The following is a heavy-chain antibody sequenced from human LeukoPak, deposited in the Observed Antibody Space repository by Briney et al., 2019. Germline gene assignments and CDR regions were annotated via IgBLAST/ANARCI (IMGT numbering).Heavy chain of an antibody. V-gene: IGHV1-2*02. J-gene: IGHJ4*02. Sequence: ASVKVSCKASGYTFTGHYMHWVRQAPGQGLEWMGWINPNSGGTNYAQKFQGRVTMTRDTSISTPYMELSRLRSDDTAVYYCARDGRGLVVPAATPPRWGSSAPQGYWGQGTLVTVSS. CDR3: ARDGRGLVVPAATPPRWGSSAPQGY. D-gene: IGHD2-2*01. CDR1: GYTFTGHY. CDR2: INPNSGGT.